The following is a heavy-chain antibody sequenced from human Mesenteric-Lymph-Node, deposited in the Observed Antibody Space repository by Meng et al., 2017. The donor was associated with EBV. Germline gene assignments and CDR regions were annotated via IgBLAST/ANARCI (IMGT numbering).Heavy chain of an antibody. V-gene: IGHV2-5*02. CDR3: TRRVGYNYDY. J-gene: IGHJ4*02. D-gene: IGHD5-24*01. Sequence: QMPLKESGPTLVKPTQTLTLTCTFSGFSLSISGVSVGWIRQPPGKALEWLALIYWDDGKRYSPSLKSRLTITKDTSKNQVVLTMTNMDPVDTATYYCTRRVGYNYDYWGQGTLVTVSS. CDR1: GFSLSISGVS. CDR2: IYWDDGK.